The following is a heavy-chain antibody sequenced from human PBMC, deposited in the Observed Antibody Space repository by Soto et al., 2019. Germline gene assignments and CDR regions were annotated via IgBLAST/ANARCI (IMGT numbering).Heavy chain of an antibody. J-gene: IGHJ4*02. CDR2: IYYNGAT. CDR3: AREKRNDYVDPYGDY. V-gene: IGHV4-39*02. D-gene: IGHD4-17*01. Sequence: QLQLQESGPGLVKPSETLSLTCTVSGGSISSSSYYWGWIRQPPGKGLEWIGTIYYNGATQYNPSLKSRFTISVDTSKNQFALKVSSVTATDTAIYYGAREKRNDYVDPYGDYWGQGTLVTVSS. CDR1: GGSISSSSYY.